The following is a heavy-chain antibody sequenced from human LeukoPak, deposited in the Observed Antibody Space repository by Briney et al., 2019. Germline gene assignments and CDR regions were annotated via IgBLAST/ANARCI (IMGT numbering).Heavy chain of an antibody. D-gene: IGHD6-19*01. Sequence: SETLSLTCTVSGGSISSGDYYWSWIRQPPGKGLEWIGYIYHSGSTNYNPSLKSRVTISVDTSKNQFSLKLSSVTAADTAVYYCARINSSGWIDYWGQGTLVTVSS. CDR3: ARINSSGWIDY. CDR1: GGSISSGDYY. CDR2: IYHSGST. V-gene: IGHV4-61*08. J-gene: IGHJ4*02.